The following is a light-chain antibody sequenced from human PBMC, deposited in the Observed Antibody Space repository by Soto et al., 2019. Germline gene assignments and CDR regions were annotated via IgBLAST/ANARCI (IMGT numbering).Light chain of an antibody. CDR1: SSDIGSYNL. CDR2: EGT. V-gene: IGLV2-23*01. J-gene: IGLJ1*01. CDR3: SSYSGRTTFYV. Sequence: QSALTQPASVSASPGQSITVSCSGTSSDIGSYNLVSWYQQYPGKAPKLMIYEGTKRPSGVSNRFSGSKSGNTASLTISGLQAEDEADYYCSSYSGRTTFYVFGTGTKVTVL.